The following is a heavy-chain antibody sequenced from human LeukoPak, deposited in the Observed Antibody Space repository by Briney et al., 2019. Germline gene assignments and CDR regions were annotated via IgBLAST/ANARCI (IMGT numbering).Heavy chain of an antibody. D-gene: IGHD4-17*01. Sequence: SETLSLTCTVSGGSISSSSYYWGWIRQHPGKGLEWIGYIYYSGSTYYNPSLKSRVTISVDTSKNQFSLKLSSVTAADTAVYYCARGATTVDAFDIWGQGTMVTVSS. CDR2: IYYSGST. CDR3: ARGATTVDAFDI. V-gene: IGHV4-31*03. CDR1: GGSISSSSYY. J-gene: IGHJ3*02.